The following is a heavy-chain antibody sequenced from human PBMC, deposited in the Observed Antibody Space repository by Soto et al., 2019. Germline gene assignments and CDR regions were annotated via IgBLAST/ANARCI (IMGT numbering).Heavy chain of an antibody. D-gene: IGHD2-8*01. Sequence: QVQLVESGGGVVQPGESLRLSCAASEFTFSSYAMHWVRQAPGKGLEWVAVVSNDGSNKYYADSVKGRFTISRDNSKNTLNLQMNSLRAKDTAVYYCAKDQSTNSRSYHALEVWGQGTTVTPSS. J-gene: IGHJ6*02. CDR1: EFTFSSYA. V-gene: IGHV3-30*18. CDR3: AKDQSTNSRSYHALEV. CDR2: VSNDGSNK.